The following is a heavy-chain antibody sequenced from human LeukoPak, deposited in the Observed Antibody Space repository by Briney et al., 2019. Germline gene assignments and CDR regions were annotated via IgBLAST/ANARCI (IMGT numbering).Heavy chain of an antibody. CDR3: ARVSVATVTRGDAFDI. J-gene: IGHJ3*02. Sequence: PGGSLRLSCAASGFTFSSYAMSWVRQAPGKGLEWVSAISGSGGSTYYADSVKGRFTISRDNAKNSLYLQMNSLRAEDTAVYYCARVSVATVTRGDAFDIWGQGTMVTVSS. V-gene: IGHV3-23*01. CDR2: ISGSGGST. CDR1: GFTFSSYA. D-gene: IGHD4-11*01.